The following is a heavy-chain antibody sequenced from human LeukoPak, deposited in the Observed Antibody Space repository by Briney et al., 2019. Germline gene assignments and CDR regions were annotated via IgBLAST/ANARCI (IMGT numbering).Heavy chain of an antibody. D-gene: IGHD6-19*01. J-gene: IGHJ4*02. CDR1: GYTFTTYG. Sequence: ASVKLSCKASGYTFTTYGISWVRHAPGQGLEWMGRIIPILGIANYAQKFQGRVTITADKSTSTAYMELSSLRSEDTAVYYCAGAHIAVAAQPFDYWGQGTLVTVSS. CDR3: AGAHIAVAAQPFDY. V-gene: IGHV1-69*04. CDR2: IIPILGIA.